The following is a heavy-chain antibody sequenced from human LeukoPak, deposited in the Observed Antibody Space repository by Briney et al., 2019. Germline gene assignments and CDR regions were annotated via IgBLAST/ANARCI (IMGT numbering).Heavy chain of an antibody. Sequence: PGGSLRLSCAGSGFTFSNFWMHWVRQAPGKGLVWVSRIKSDGSGTSYADSLKGRFTISRDNAKNTLYLQMNSLRVDDTAVYYCARVWGSGYDFDFDYRGQGALVTVSS. V-gene: IGHV3-74*01. J-gene: IGHJ4*02. D-gene: IGHD5-12*01. CDR2: IKSDGSGT. CDR3: ARVWGSGYDFDFDY. CDR1: GFTFSNFW.